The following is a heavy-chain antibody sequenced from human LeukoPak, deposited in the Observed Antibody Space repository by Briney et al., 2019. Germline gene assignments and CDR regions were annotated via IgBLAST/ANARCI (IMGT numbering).Heavy chain of an antibody. Sequence: SETLSLTCTVSGGSISSGSYYWSWIRQPAGKGLEWIGRIYTSGSTNYNPSLKSRVTISVDTSKNQFSLKLSSVTAADTAVYYCARATWEDGYNFYPPLYYFDYWGQGTLVTVSS. CDR3: ARATWEDGYNFYPPLYYFDY. D-gene: IGHD5-24*01. V-gene: IGHV4-61*02. CDR1: GGSISSGSYY. J-gene: IGHJ4*02. CDR2: IYTSGST.